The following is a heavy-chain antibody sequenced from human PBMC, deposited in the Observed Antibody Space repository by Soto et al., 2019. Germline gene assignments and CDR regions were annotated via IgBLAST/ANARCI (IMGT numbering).Heavy chain of an antibody. D-gene: IGHD1-7*01. Sequence: SETLSLTCAVYGGSFSGYYWSWIRQPPGKGLEWIGEINHSGSTNYNPSLKSRVTISVDTSKNQFSLKLSSVTAADTAVYYCARARGRNWNYPSYYYYGMDVWGQGTTVTVSS. CDR1: GGSFSGYY. CDR2: INHSGST. CDR3: ARARGRNWNYPSYYYYGMDV. V-gene: IGHV4-34*01. J-gene: IGHJ6*02.